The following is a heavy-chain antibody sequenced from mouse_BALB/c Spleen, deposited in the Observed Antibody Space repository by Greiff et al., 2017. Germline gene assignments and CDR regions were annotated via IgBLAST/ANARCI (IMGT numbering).Heavy chain of an antibody. V-gene: IGHV14-4*02. D-gene: IGHD3-2*01. CDR1: GFNIKDYY. CDR2: IDPENGDT. Sequence: EVQLQQSGAELVRSGASVKLSCTASGFNIKDYYMHWVKQRPEQGLEWIGWIDPENGDTEYAPKFQGKATMTADTSSNTAYLQISSLTSEDTAVYYGNGQLWLRSYAMDYWGQGTSVTVSA. CDR3: NGQLWLRSYAMDY. J-gene: IGHJ4*01.